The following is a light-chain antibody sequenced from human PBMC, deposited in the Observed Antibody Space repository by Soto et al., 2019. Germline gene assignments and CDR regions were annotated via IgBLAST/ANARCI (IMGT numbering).Light chain of an antibody. CDR3: QQSYTISPT. V-gene: IGKV1-39*01. Sequence: DIQMTQSSSSLSAYVGDRVTITCRASQSIDRHLNWYQQKPGKAPNLLIYDASSLETGVPSRFSGGRSGTDYTLTINSLQPEDFATYYCQQSYTISPTFGGGTNVEI. J-gene: IGKJ4*01. CDR1: QSIDRH. CDR2: DAS.